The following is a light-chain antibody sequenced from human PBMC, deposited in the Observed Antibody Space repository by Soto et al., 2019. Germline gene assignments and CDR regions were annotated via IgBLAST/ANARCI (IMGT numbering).Light chain of an antibody. J-gene: IGKJ1*01. CDR1: QSISSNF. CDR2: ATS. Sequence: EIVLTQSTGTLSLSPGQRATLSCRASQSISSNFLAWYQQKPGQAPRLLIYATSSRATGIPGRFSGSGSGTDFTLTTSRLEPEDFAVYYCQQYSSSWTFGQGTKVDIK. V-gene: IGKV3-20*01. CDR3: QQYSSSWT.